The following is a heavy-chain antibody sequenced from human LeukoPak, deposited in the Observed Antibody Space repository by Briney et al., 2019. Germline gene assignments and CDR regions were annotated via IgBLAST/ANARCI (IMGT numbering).Heavy chain of an antibody. J-gene: IGHJ4*02. V-gene: IGHV1-69*06. CDR3: ASTLIEGCSGCQNPGDY. Sequence: GVSVKVACKASGGTFSSYALRWLRQAPGQGLEWMGGIIPIFGTANYAQKFLGRVTIPADKSTSTAYMELSSLRSEDTAVYYCASTLIEGCSGCQNPGDYWGQGTLVTVSS. CDR2: IIPIFGTA. CDR1: GGTFSSYA. D-gene: IGHD6-19*01.